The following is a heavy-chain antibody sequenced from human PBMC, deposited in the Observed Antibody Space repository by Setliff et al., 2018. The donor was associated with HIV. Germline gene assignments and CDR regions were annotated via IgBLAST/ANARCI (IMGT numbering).Heavy chain of an antibody. CDR2: MNPNSGNT. CDR1: GGTFRSHE. V-gene: IGHV1-8*02. CDR3: ARTLPQYTNLFDY. D-gene: IGHD5-18*01. J-gene: IGHJ4*02. Sequence: ASVKVSCKASGGTFRSHEISWVRQATGQGLEWMGWMNPNSGNTGYAQKFQGRVTMTRNTSISTAYMELSSLRSEDTAVYYCARTLPQYTNLFDYWGQGTLVTVS.